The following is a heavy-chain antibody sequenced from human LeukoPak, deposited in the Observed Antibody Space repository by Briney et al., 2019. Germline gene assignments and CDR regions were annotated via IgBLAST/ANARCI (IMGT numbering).Heavy chain of an antibody. V-gene: IGHV4-4*07. CDR2: NYANGSI. Sequence: SETLSLTCTVSGGSISSDYWSWIRQPAGKGLEWIGRNYANGSINYNPSLKGRVTMSVDTSKNQLSLKLPSVPAADTAVYYCARVADRRYNYFDPWGQGTLVTVSS. J-gene: IGHJ5*02. CDR1: GGSISSDY. CDR3: ARVADRRYNYFDP. D-gene: IGHD6-19*01.